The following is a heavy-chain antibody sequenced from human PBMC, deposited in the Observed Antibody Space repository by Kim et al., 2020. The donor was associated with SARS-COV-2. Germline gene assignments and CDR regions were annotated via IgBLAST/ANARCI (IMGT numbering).Heavy chain of an antibody. J-gene: IGHJ1*01. Sequence: VKGRFTISRDNAKNTLYLQMNSLRAEDTAVYYCARDTIAAAVSFRGYFQHWGQGTLVTVSS. CDR3: ARDTIAAAVSFRGYFQH. D-gene: IGHD6-13*01. V-gene: IGHV3-30*01.